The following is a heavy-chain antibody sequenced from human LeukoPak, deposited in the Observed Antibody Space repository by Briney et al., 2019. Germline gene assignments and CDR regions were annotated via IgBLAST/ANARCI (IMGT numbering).Heavy chain of an antibody. CDR3: ARDNATDYSSSPVWFDS. Sequence: GRSLRLSCAAPGLTFSHYAMNWVRRAPGKGLEWVAVISSDGSNRFYADSVEGLFTVSRNNSKNTLYFQINILRVEDTVVYYCARDNATDYSSSPVWFDSWGQGTLVTVSP. D-gene: IGHD6-6*01. CDR1: GLTFSHYA. V-gene: IGHV3-30*14. CDR2: ISSDGSNR. J-gene: IGHJ5*01.